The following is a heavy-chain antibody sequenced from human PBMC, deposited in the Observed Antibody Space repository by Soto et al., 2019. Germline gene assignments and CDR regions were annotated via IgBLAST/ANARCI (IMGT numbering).Heavy chain of an antibody. D-gene: IGHD1-1*01. J-gene: IGHJ5*02. CDR1: AESLSDYY. CDR3: SRGIDAYKGGRT. V-gene: IGHV4-34*01. CDR2: IHPSGST. Sequence: SETLSLTCAVFAESLSDYYYTWTRQPPGKGLEWIGEIHPSGSTHYNPSLTTRVTLSQDTSKKQFSLTLLSVTAADTAVYYCSRGIDAYKGGRTWGQGTLVTVS.